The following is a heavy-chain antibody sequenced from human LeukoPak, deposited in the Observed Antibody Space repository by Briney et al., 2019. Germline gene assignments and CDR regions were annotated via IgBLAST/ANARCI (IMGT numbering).Heavy chain of an antibody. CDR3: ARDRFGWPLGY. CDR2: IYYSGTT. Sequence: SETLSLTCTVTGGSISGYYWSWIRQPPGKGLEWIGCIYYSGTTNYNPSLKSRVTISLDTSKNQFSLRLTSVTAADTAVYYCARDRFGWPLGYLGQGTLVTVSS. J-gene: IGHJ4*02. CDR1: GGSISGYY. V-gene: IGHV4-59*01. D-gene: IGHD3-16*01.